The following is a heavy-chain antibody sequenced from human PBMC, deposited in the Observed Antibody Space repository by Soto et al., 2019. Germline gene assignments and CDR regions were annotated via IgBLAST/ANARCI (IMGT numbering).Heavy chain of an antibody. V-gene: IGHV3-23*01. D-gene: IGHD3-16*02. CDR3: AKDTFGGVIAPFDY. CDR1: GFTFSSYA. Sequence: PGGSLRLSCAASGFTFSSYAMSWVRQAPGKGLEWVSAISGSGGSTYYADSVKGRFTICRDNSKNTLYLQMNSLRAEDTAVYYYAKDTFGGVIAPFDYWGQGTLVTVSS. J-gene: IGHJ4*02. CDR2: ISGSGGST.